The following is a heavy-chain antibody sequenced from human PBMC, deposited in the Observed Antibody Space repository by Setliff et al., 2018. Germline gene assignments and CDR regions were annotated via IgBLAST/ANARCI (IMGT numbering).Heavy chain of an antibody. D-gene: IGHD1-1*01. CDR1: GDTFVSYY. J-gene: IGHJ4*02. CDR2: IKPGIDTA. CDR3: ARDVTGGYNGRLEY. Sequence: ASVKVSCKTSGDTFVSYYVHWVRQAPGQGLEWMGIIKPGIDTATYAQKFQGRVIMTRDTSATIVFMELSSLRSDDTAVYYCARDVTGGYNGRLEYWGQGALVTVS. V-gene: IGHV1-46*01.